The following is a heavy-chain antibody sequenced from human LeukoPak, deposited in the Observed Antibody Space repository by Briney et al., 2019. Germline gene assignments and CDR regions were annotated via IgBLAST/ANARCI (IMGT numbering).Heavy chain of an antibody. CDR2: MNPNSGNT. Sequence: ASVKVSCKASGYTFTSYDINWVRQATGQGLEWMGWMNPNSGNTGYAQKFQGRVTMTRNTSISTAYMELSSLRSEDTAVYYCARENYDFWSGYLYYYYGMDVWGRGTTVTVSS. CDR3: ARENYDFWSGYLYYYYGMDV. V-gene: IGHV1-8*01. CDR1: GYTFTSYD. D-gene: IGHD3-3*01. J-gene: IGHJ6*02.